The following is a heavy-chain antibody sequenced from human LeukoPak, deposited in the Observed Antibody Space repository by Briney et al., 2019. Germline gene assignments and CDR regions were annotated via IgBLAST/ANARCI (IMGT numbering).Heavy chain of an antibody. Sequence: PGGSLRLSCAASGFTFSSYSMNWVRQAPGKGLEWVSSISSSSSYIYYADSVEGRFTISRDNAKNSLYLQMNSLRAEDTAVYYCARVTSPYYDILTVDFDYWGQGTLVTVSS. D-gene: IGHD3-9*01. CDR2: ISSSSSYI. CDR1: GFTFSSYS. CDR3: ARVTSPYYDILTVDFDY. V-gene: IGHV3-21*01. J-gene: IGHJ4*02.